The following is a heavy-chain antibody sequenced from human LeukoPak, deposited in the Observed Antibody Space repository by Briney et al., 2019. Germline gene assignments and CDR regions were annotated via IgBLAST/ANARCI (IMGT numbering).Heavy chain of an antibody. CDR2: ISSSSSYI. J-gene: IGHJ6*03. D-gene: IGHD2-2*02. Sequence: GGSLRLSCAASGFTFSSYSMNWVRQAPGKGLEWVSSISSSSSYIYYADSVKGRFTISRDNAKNSLYLQMNSLRAEDTAVYYCARPYCSSTSCYTNKARYYYYYMDVWGKGTTVTVSS. CDR1: GFTFSSYS. V-gene: IGHV3-21*01. CDR3: ARPYCSSTSCYTNKARYYYYYMDV.